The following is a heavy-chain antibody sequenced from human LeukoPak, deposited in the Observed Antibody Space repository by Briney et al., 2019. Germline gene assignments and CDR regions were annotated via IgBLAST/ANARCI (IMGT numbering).Heavy chain of an antibody. CDR2: IHTDGTK. J-gene: IGHJ4*02. CDR1: GFSVSVNY. V-gene: IGHV3-53*01. CDR3: ARGYYGSGSYDY. Sequence: GGSLRLSCEISGFSVSVNYINWVRQAPGKGLEWVSVIHTDGTKYYGDSVKGRFIISRDNSKNTLYLQMNSLRAEDTAVYYCARGYYGSGSYDYWGQGTLVTVSS. D-gene: IGHD3-10*01.